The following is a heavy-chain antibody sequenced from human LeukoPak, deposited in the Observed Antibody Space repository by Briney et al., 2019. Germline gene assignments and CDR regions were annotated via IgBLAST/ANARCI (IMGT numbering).Heavy chain of an antibody. D-gene: IGHD3-10*01. Sequence: GRSLRLSCAASGFTFSIYSMNWVRQAPGKGLEWVSSISSSSSYIYYADSVKGRFTISRDNAKNSLYLQMNSLRAEDTAVYYCARVRGPRSRGFDYWGQGTLVTVSS. V-gene: IGHV3-21*01. CDR2: ISSSSSYI. J-gene: IGHJ4*02. CDR3: ARVRGPRSRGFDY. CDR1: GFTFSIYS.